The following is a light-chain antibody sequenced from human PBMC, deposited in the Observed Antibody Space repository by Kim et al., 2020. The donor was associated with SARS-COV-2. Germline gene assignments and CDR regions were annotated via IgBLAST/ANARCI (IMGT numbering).Light chain of an antibody. Sequence: VTIAGTGSRSNIGAGYDVHWYQQLPGTAPKLLIYGNSNRPSGVPDRFSGSKSGTSASLAITGLQAEDGADYYFQSYDSSLSGAYVFGTGTKVTVL. CDR3: QSYDSSLSGAYV. V-gene: IGLV1-40*01. CDR2: GNS. J-gene: IGLJ1*01. CDR1: RSNIGAGYD.